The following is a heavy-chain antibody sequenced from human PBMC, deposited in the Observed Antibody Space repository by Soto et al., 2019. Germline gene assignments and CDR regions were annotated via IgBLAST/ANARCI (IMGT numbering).Heavy chain of an antibody. CDR2: IWYDGSKK. CDR1: GFTFSIYA. D-gene: IGHD3-22*01. V-gene: IGHV3-33*01. J-gene: IGHJ4*02. CDR3: ARDPYGYYDSSGYPPLHFDC. Sequence: WGPLLVSCVSCGFTFSIYAMDWVRQATGKGLDLVAVIWYDGSKKYYADSVKGRLTISIDNSKNTLYLQMNSLRAEDTAVYYGARDPYGYYDSSGYPPLHFDCWGQGTLVTVSS.